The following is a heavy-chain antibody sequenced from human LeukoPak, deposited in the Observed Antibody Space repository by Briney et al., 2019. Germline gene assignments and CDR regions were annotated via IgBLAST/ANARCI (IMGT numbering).Heavy chain of an antibody. CDR1: GFTFSSYA. D-gene: IGHD3-22*01. Sequence: GGSLRLSCAASGFTFSSYAMSWVRQAPGKGLEWVSAISGSVGRTFYADSVKGRFTISRDNSKNTLYLQMNSLRAEDTALYYCAKGIDSSGYYPFDYWGQETLVTVSS. J-gene: IGHJ4*02. CDR3: AKGIDSSGYYPFDY. CDR2: ISGSVGRT. V-gene: IGHV3-23*01.